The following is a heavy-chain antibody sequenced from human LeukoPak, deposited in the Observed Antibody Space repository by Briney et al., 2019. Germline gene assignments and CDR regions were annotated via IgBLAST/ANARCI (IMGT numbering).Heavy chain of an antibody. CDR1: AYSISSGYY. Sequence: SETLSLTCAVSAYSISSGYYWGWIRQPPGKGLEWIGSIYHSGSTYYKPSLKSRVTISVDTSKNQCSLQLSAVTAADTAVYYCARDPFDNWGQGTLVTVSS. CDR2: IYHSGST. CDR3: ARDPFDN. J-gene: IGHJ4*02. V-gene: IGHV4-38-2*02.